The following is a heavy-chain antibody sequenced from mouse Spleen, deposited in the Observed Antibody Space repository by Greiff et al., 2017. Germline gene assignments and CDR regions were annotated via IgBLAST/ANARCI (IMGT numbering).Heavy chain of an antibody. V-gene: IGHV1-15*01. Sequence: QVQLKQSGAELVRPGASVTLSCKASGYTFTDYEMHWVKQTPVHGLEWIGAIDPETGGTAYNQKFKGKAILTADKSSSTAYMELRSLTSEDSAVYYCTREDDYDDYWGQGTTLTVSS. J-gene: IGHJ2*01. CDR2: IDPETGGT. D-gene: IGHD2-4*01. CDR1: GYTFTDYE. CDR3: TREDDYDDY.